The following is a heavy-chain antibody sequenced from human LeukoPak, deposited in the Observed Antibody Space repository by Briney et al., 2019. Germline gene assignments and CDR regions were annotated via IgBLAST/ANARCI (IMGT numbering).Heavy chain of an antibody. V-gene: IGHV4-61*02. CDR1: GGSISSGSYY. Sequence: SETLSLTCTVSGGSISSGSYYWSWIRQPAGKGLEWIGRIYTSGSTNYNPSLKSRVTISVDTSKNQFSLKLSSVTAADTAVYYCARFPVGTAFFDYWGQGTLVTVSS. J-gene: IGHJ4*02. CDR3: ARFPVGTAFFDY. CDR2: IYTSGST. D-gene: IGHD5-18*01.